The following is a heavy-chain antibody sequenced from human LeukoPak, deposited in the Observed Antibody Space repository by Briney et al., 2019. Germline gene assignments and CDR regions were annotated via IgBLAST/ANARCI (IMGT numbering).Heavy chain of an antibody. V-gene: IGHV3-7*03. J-gene: IGHJ4*02. CDR1: GFTFSSYW. Sequence: GGSLRLSCAAPGFTFSSYWMSWVRQAPGKGLEWVANIKQDGSEKYYVDSVKGRFTISRDNAKNSLYLQMNSLRAEDTALYYCAIDSDGYNNYYFDYWGQGTLVTVSS. D-gene: IGHD5-24*01. CDR3: AIDSDGYNNYYFDY. CDR2: IKQDGSEK.